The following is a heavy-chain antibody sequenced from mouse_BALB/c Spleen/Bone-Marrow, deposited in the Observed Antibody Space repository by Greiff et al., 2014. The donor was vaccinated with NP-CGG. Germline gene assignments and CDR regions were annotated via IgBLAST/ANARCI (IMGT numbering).Heavy chain of an antibody. V-gene: IGHV1S81*02. CDR2: INPSNGGT. CDR3: SRGRRDALDY. Sequence: QVQLQQPGAELVKPGASVKLSCKASGYTFTSYYMYWVKQRPGQGLEWFGEINPSNGGTNFNEKFKNKATLTVDKSSSTAYMQLSSLTSEDSAVYYCSRGRRDALDYWGQGNSVTVSS. CDR1: GYTFTSYY. J-gene: IGHJ4*01.